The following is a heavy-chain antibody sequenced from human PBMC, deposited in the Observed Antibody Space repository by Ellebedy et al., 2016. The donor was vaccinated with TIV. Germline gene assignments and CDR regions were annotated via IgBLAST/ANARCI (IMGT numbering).Heavy chain of an antibody. Sequence: GESLKISXAASGFTFNNAWMSWVRQAPGKGLEWVGRVKSKTDGGTADYAAPVKGRFTISRDDSKNTLYLQMNSLKTEDTAVYYCTTGPAAGMDVWGQGTTVTVSS. CDR1: GFTFNNAW. V-gene: IGHV3-15*01. CDR3: TTGPAAGMDV. CDR2: VKSKTDGGTA. J-gene: IGHJ6*02. D-gene: IGHD2-15*01.